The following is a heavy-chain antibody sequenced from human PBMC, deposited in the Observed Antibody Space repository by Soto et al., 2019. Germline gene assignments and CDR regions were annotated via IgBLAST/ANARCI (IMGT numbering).Heavy chain of an antibody. J-gene: IGHJ5*02. CDR1: GYTFKDYV. CDR2: SSKNGGNT. D-gene: IGHD3-16*01. V-gene: IGHV3-23*01. Sequence: PGGSVRLCRATCGYTFKDYVMTWVRQTTGKGMELVSSSSKNGGNTYYADSVMGRFTISRGKSQNTVSLLMRTLRVEDTAVYYCSRSLRDNDRYYSWFEPWGQGTQVTVSS. CDR3: SRSLRDNDRYYSWFEP.